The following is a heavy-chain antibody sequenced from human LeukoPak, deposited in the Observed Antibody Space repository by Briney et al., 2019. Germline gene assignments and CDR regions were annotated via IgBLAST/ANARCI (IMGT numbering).Heavy chain of an antibody. V-gene: IGHV3-23*01. Sequence: GGSLRLSCAASGFTFSSYAMSWVRQAPGKGLEWVSAISGSGGSTYYADSVKGRFTISRDNSKNTLYLQMNSLRAEDTAVYYCAKDDRGVSGQRLAYWYFDLWGRGTLVTVSS. CDR1: GFTFSSYA. CDR3: AKDDRGVSGQRLAYWYFDL. J-gene: IGHJ2*01. CDR2: ISGSGGST. D-gene: IGHD3-10*01.